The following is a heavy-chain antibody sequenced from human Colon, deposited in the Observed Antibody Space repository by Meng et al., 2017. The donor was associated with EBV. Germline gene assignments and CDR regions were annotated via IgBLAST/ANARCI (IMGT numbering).Heavy chain of an antibody. Sequence: LQGSGPGRGKPSGTLSPTCTVSGGSISSNGSYWDGVRQPPGKGLEWIGAIYHSGSTSYNPSLQSRVTMFVDTSKNQFSLMLTSVTATDTAVYYCARRRGGSGRDCWGQGTLVTVSS. V-gene: IGHV4-39*01. D-gene: IGHD3-10*01. J-gene: IGHJ4*02. CDR2: IYHSGST. CDR1: GGSISSNGSY. CDR3: ARRRGGSGRDC.